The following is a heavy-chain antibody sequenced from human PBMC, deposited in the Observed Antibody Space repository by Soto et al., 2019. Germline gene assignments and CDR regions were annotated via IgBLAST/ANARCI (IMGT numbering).Heavy chain of an antibody. D-gene: IGHD2-2*01. CDR2: ISSSGGST. CDR3: ANCPTLYAPTYNWFDP. CDR1: GFSVKIYV. J-gene: IGHJ5*02. Sequence: PGGSLGLCCAACGFSVKIYVMGLSLQAPGKGLEWVSAISSSGGSTYYADSVRGRFTISRDNSKKTLYLQMSRLRTEDTAVYYCANCPTLYAPTYNWFDPWGQGTLVTVSS. V-gene: IGHV3-23*01.